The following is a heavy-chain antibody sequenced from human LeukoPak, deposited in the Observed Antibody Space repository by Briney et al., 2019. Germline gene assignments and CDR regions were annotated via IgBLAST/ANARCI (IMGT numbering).Heavy chain of an antibody. V-gene: IGHV3-48*01. CDR3: ARRPPTGAALDH. D-gene: IGHD6-6*01. Sequence: GGSLRLSCAASGFTFSVYGMNWVRQAPGKGLEWISYISSSTSTINYADSVKGRFTISRDNANNSLFLQMHSLGVEDTAVYYCARRPPTGAALDHWGQGTLVTASS. CDR2: ISSSTSTI. J-gene: IGHJ5*02. CDR1: GFTFSVYG.